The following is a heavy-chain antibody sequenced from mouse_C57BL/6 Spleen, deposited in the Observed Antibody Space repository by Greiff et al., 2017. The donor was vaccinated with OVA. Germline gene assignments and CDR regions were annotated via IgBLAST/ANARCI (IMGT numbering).Heavy chain of an antibody. V-gene: IGHV1-22*01. CDR1: GYTFTGYY. Sequence: EVQLQQSGPELVKPGASVKMSCKASGYTFTGYYMHWVKQSPGKSLEWIGYINPNNGGTSYNQKFKGKATLTVNKSSSTAYMELRSLTSEDSAVYYCARGSGDWYFDVWGTGTTVTVSS. CDR3: ARGSGDWYFDV. CDR2: INPNNGGT. J-gene: IGHJ1*03. D-gene: IGHD1-1*01.